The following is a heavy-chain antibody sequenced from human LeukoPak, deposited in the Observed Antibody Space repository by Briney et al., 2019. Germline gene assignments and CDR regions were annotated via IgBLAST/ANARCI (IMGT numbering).Heavy chain of an antibody. CDR1: GFTFSSYS. D-gene: IGHD6-13*01. J-gene: IGHJ6*03. V-gene: IGHV3-48*01. CDR3: AISSSFPLYYMDV. CDR2: ISSSSTI. Sequence: GGSLRLSCAASGFTFSSYSMNWVRQAPGKGLEWVSYISSSSTIYYADSVKGRFAISRDNAKNSLYLQMNSLRAEDTAVYYCAISSSFPLYYMDVWGKGTTVTVSS.